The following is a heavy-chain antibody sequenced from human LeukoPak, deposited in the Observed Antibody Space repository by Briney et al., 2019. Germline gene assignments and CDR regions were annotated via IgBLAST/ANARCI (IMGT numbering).Heavy chain of an antibody. V-gene: IGHV3-7*03. CDR2: INHNGNVN. Sequence: PGGSLRLSCAASGFIFSSYSMNWVREARGKGLEWVASINHNGNVNYYVDSVKGRFTISRDNAKNSLYLQMSNLRAEDTAVYFCARGGGLDVWGQGATVTVSS. CDR3: ARGGGLDV. J-gene: IGHJ6*02. CDR1: GFIFSSYS. D-gene: IGHD3-16*01.